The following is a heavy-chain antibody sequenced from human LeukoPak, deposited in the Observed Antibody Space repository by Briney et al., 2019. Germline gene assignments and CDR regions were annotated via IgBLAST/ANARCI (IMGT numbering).Heavy chain of an antibody. CDR1: GFTFSNYW. CDR2: ISSSSSYI. V-gene: IGHV3-21*01. Sequence: PGRSLRLSCAASGFTFSNYWIHWVRQAPGKGLEWVSSISSSSSYIYYADSVKGRFTISRDNAKNSLYLQMNSLRAEDTAVYYCARDNWDHAFDIWGQGTMVTVSS. CDR3: ARDNWDHAFDI. J-gene: IGHJ3*02. D-gene: IGHD7-27*01.